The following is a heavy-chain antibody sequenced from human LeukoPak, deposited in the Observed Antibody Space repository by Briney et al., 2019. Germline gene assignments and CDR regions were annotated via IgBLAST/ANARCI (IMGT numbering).Heavy chain of an antibody. J-gene: IGHJ6*02. V-gene: IGHV3-66*01. CDR3: ARERDGYCGGDCYYYYGMGV. D-gene: IGHD2-21*02. CDR2: IHSGGNT. Sequence: RPGGSLRLSCTASGFAVSSNYINWVRQAPGKGLEWVSVIHSGGNTYYAHSVKDRFTISRDNSKNTVYLQMNSLRAEDTALYYCARERDGYCGGDCYYYYGMGVWGQGTTVTVSS. CDR1: GFAVSSNY.